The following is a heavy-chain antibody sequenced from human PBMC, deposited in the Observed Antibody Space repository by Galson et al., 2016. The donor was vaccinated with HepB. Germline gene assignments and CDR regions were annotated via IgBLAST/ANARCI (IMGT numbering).Heavy chain of an antibody. J-gene: IGHJ4*02. CDR1: GFTISNYY. D-gene: IGHD6-13*01. Sequence: SLRLSCAAYGFTISNYYMSWVRQAPGRGLEWVANIQRDGTEKYNADSVKGRFTISRDNAKNSLYLQISSLRADDTALYYRARWSAAWDYWGQGIMVTVSS. V-gene: IGHV3-7*01. CDR3: ARWSAAWDY. CDR2: IQRDGTEK.